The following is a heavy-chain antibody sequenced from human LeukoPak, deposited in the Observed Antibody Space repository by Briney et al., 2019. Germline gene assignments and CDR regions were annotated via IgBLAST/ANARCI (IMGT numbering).Heavy chain of an antibody. CDR3: ARAAADYNGWYYFDN. J-gene: IGHJ4*02. CDR1: GDSISSGDHY. D-gene: IGHD3-10*01. V-gene: IGHV4-30-4*01. Sequence: SQTLSLTCTVSGDSISSGDHYWSWIRQPPGKGLEWIGYSHYSGSTYYNPSLEGRVIISVDMSKNQFSLSLNSLTAGDSAVYYCARAAADYNGWYYFDNWGQGTLVTVSS. CDR2: SHYSGST.